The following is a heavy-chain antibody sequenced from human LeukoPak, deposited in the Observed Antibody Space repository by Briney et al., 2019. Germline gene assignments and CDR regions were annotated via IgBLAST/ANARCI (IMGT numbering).Heavy chain of an antibody. J-gene: IGHJ3*02. V-gene: IGHV1-46*01. CDR1: GYTFTSCY. Sequence: ASVKVSCKASGYTFTSCYMHWVQQAPGQGLEWMGIINPSGGSTSYAQKFQGRVTMTRDTSTSTVYMELSSLRSEDTAVYYCAREACSGGSCYSVLDAFDIWGKGTMVTVSS. CDR2: INPSGGST. CDR3: AREACSGGSCYSVLDAFDI. D-gene: IGHD2-15*01.